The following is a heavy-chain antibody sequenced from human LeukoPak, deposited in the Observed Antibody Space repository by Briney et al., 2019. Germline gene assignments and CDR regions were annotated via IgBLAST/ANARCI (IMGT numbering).Heavy chain of an antibody. J-gene: IGHJ5*02. V-gene: IGHV4-61*01. D-gene: IGHD1-26*01. CDR2: IYYSGST. CDR1: GGSVSSGSYY. CDR3: ARSRAFNSGAFDP. Sequence: SETLSLTCTVSGGSVSSGSYYWSWIRQPPGKGLEWIGYIYYSGSTNYDPSLKSRVTISVDTSKNQFSLRLNSVTAADTAVYYCARSRAFNSGAFDPWGQGSLVTVSS.